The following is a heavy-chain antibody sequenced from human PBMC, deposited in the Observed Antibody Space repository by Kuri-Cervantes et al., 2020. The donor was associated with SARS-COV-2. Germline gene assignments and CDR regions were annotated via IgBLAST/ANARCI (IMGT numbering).Heavy chain of an antibody. CDR3: ARHGSNYYDSSGSLDN. V-gene: IGHV4-34*01. CDR2: INHSGST. J-gene: IGHJ6*02. Sequence: SETLSLTCAVYGGSFSGYYWSWIRQPPGKGLEWIGEINHSGSTNYNPSLKSRVTISVDTSKNQFSLKLSSVTAADTAVYYCARHGSNYYDSSGSLDNWGQGTTVTVSS. CDR1: GGSFSGYY. D-gene: IGHD3-22*01.